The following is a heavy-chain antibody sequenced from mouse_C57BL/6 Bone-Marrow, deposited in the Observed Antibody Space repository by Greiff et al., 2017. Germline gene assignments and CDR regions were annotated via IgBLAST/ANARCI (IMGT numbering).Heavy chain of an antibody. J-gene: IGHJ2*01. CDR3: ARLGRVGDY. D-gene: IGHD4-1*01. Sequence: GQGLEWIGEIDPSDSYTNYNQKFKGKSTLTVDKSSSTAYMQLSSLTSEDSAVYYCARLGRVGDYRGQGTTLTVSS. CDR2: IDPSDSYT. V-gene: IGHV1-69*01.